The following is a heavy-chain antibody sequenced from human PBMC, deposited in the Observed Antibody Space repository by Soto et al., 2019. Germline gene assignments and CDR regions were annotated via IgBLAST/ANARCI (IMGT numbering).Heavy chain of an antibody. J-gene: IGHJ6*02. CDR3: ARVYYGMDV. CDR2: INTDGSST. Sequence: GGSLRLSCAASGFTLSSYWMHWVRQAPGKGLVWVSRINTDGSSTSYADSVKGRFTISRDNAENTLYLQMNSLRAEDTAVYYCARVYYGMDVWGQGTTVTVSS. CDR1: GFTLSSYW. V-gene: IGHV3-74*01.